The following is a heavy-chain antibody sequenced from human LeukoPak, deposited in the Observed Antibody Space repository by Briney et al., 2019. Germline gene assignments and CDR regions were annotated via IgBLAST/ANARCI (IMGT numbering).Heavy chain of an antibody. J-gene: IGHJ4*02. V-gene: IGHV3-48*03. D-gene: IGHD4-17*01. CDR1: GFTFSSYE. Sequence: GGSLRLSCAASGFTFSSYEMNWVRLAPGKGLEWVSYISSSGSNIYYADSVKGRFTISRDNAKNSLYLQMSNLRAEDTAVYYCARENDYGDRPFDYWGQGTQVTVSS. CDR2: ISSSGSNI. CDR3: ARENDYGDRPFDY.